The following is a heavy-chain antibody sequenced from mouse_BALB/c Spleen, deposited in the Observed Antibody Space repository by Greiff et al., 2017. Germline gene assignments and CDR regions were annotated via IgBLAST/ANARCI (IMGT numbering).Heavy chain of an antibody. CDR3: ARDRGGNYLGYAMDY. CDR2: ISDGGSYT. Sequence: EVQLVESGGGLVKPGGSLKLSCAASGFTFSDYYMYWVRQTPEKRLEWVATISDGGSYTYYPDSVKGRFTISRDNAKNNLYLQMSSLKSEDTAMYYCARDRGGNYLGYAMDYWGQGTSVTVSS. D-gene: IGHD2-1*01. J-gene: IGHJ4*01. CDR1: GFTFSDYY. V-gene: IGHV5-4*02.